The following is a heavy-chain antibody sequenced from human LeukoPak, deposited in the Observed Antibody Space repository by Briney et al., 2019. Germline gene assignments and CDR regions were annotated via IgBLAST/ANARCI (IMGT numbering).Heavy chain of an antibody. V-gene: IGHV3-21*01. J-gene: IGHJ4*02. Sequence: PGGSLRLSCAASGFTFSSYAMSWVRQAPGKGLEWVSSISSSGSYIYSADSVKGRFTISRDNAKNSLYLQMNSLRAEDTALYYCAREQGEMATSTGLDYWGQGTLVTVSS. CDR2: ISSSGSYI. CDR1: GFTFSSYA. D-gene: IGHD5-24*01. CDR3: AREQGEMATSTGLDY.